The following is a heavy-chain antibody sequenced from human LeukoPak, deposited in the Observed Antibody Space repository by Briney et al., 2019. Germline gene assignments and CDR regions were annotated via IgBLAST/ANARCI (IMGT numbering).Heavy chain of an antibody. D-gene: IGHD4-23*01. V-gene: IGHV4-31*03. CDR2: IYYSGST. CDR1: GGSISSGGYY. J-gene: IGHJ6*02. Sequence: PSETLSLTCTVSGGSISSGGYYWSWIRQHPGKGLEWIGYIYYSGSTYYNPSLKSRVTISVDTSKNQFSLKLSSVTAADTAVYYCAGVSRDYDYGGNYYYYYGMDVWGQGTTVTVSS. CDR3: AGVSRDYDYGGNYYYYYGMDV.